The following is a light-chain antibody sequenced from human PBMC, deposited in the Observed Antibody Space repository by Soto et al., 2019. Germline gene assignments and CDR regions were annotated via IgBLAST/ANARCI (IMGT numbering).Light chain of an antibody. V-gene: IGKV3-20*01. CDR2: GAS. Sequence: EIVLTQSPGTLSLSPGERATLSCRASQSVSSSYLAWYQQKPGQAPRLLIYGASSRATGIPDRFIGSGSGTDFTVTISRLEPEDFAVYYCQQYGSSPWTFGQGTKVEIK. J-gene: IGKJ1*01. CDR1: QSVSSSY. CDR3: QQYGSSPWT.